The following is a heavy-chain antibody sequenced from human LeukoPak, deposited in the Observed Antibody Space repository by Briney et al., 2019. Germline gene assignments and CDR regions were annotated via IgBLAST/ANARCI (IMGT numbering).Heavy chain of an antibody. CDR1: GYTFTGYY. J-gene: IGHJ6*02. CDR3: ARDSAESGPYYYYGMDV. V-gene: IGHV1-2*04. CDR2: INPNSGGT. Sequence: ASVKVSCKASGYTFTGYYMHWVRQAPGQGLEWMGWINPNSGGTNYAQKFQGWVTMTRDTSISTAYMELSRLRSDDTAMYYCARDSAESGPYYYYGMDVWGQGTTVTVSS. D-gene: IGHD6-13*01.